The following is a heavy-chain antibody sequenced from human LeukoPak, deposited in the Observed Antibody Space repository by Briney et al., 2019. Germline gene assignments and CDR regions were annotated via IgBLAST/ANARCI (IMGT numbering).Heavy chain of an antibody. Sequence: GESLKVSCKASGYTFTSYDINWARQATGQGLEWMGWMNPNSGNTGYAQKFQGRVTMTRNTSISTAYMELSSLRSEDTAVYYCARGSSSSAYYYYYYGMDVWGQGTTVTVSS. D-gene: IGHD6-6*01. CDR2: MNPNSGNT. V-gene: IGHV1-8*01. CDR1: GYTFTSYD. CDR3: ARGSSSSAYYYYYYGMDV. J-gene: IGHJ6*02.